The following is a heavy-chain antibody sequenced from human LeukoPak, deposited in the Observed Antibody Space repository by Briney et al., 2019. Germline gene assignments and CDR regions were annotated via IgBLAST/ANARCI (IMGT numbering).Heavy chain of an antibody. V-gene: IGHV3-64*01. J-gene: IGHJ4*02. D-gene: IGHD5-12*01. CDR3: TRVYSGYDTYYFDY. Sequence: GGSLRLSCSASGFTLSSYAMDWVRRAPGKGLEYVSAISSNGGSTYYATSVKGRFTISRHNSKNTLYLQMGSLRAEDMAVYYCTRVYSGYDTYYFDYWGQGTLVTVSS. CDR1: GFTLSSYA. CDR2: ISSNGGST.